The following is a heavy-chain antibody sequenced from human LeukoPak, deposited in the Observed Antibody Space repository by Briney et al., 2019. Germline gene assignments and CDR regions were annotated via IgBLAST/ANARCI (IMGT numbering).Heavy chain of an antibody. J-gene: IGHJ4*02. D-gene: IGHD2-2*01. V-gene: IGHV4-34*01. CDR2: TSHSGST. CDR3: ARHGEKYQLY. CDR1: GGSLSGFY. Sequence: SETLSLTCAVYGGSLSGFYWSWIRQPPGNGLEWIGETSHSGSTSYNPSLKSRVSISVDTSKNQFSLKLSSVTAADTAVYYCARHGEKYQLYWGQGTLVTVSS.